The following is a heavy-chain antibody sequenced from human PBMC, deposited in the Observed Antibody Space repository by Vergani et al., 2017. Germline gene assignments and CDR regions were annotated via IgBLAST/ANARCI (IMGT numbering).Heavy chain of an antibody. V-gene: IGHV1-2*02. J-gene: IGHJ6*02. CDR3: ARDSAPVLRYFDWLSDEPYYYSGMDV. Sequence: QVQLVQSGAEVKKPGASVKVSCKASGYTFTGYYMHWVRQAPGQGLEWMGWINPNSGGTNYAQKFQGRVTMTRDTSISTAYMELSRLRSDDTAVYYCARDSAPVLRYFDWLSDEPYYYSGMDVWGQGTTVTVSS. D-gene: IGHD3-9*01. CDR1: GYTFTGYY. CDR2: INPNSGGT.